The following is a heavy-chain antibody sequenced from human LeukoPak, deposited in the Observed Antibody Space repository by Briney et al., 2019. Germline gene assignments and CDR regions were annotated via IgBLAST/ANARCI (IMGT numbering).Heavy chain of an antibody. Sequence: ASVKVSCKPSGGTFSSYGISWVRQAPGQGLEWMGWISAYNGNTNYAQKLQGRVTMTTDTSTSTAYMELRSLRSDDTAVYYCARNGRVRRVVKDLFEYWGQGTLVAVSS. J-gene: IGHJ4*02. D-gene: IGHD3-10*01. CDR1: GGTFSSYG. CDR2: ISAYNGNT. V-gene: IGHV1-18*01. CDR3: ARNGRVRRVVKDLFEY.